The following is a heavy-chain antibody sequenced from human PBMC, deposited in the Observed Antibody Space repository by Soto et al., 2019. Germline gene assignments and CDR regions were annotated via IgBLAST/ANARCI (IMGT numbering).Heavy chain of an antibody. CDR2: ISYDGSNK. CDR1: GFTFSSYG. D-gene: IGHD1-1*01. Sequence: QVQLVESGGGVVQPGRSLRLSCAASGFTFSSYGIHWVRQAPGKGLEWVSVISYDGSNKYYADSVKGRFTISRDNSENTLYLQMNSLRAEDTAVYYCAKSVYNWNDGFFDYWGQGTLVTVSS. CDR3: AKSVYNWNDGFFDY. J-gene: IGHJ4*02. V-gene: IGHV3-30*18.